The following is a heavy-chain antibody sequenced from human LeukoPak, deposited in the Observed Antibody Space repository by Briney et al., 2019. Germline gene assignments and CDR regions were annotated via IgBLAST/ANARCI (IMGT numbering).Heavy chain of an antibody. CDR3: ARAVITFGAAVAKGFDC. CDR1: GGSFSTYH. Sequence: TSETLSLTCTVSGGSFSTYHWSWIRQPPGKGLEWIGYIYYSGSTDYNPSLKSRVTMSLNTSKNQFSLNLNSVTAADTAVYYCARAVITFGAAVAKGFDCWGQGTLVTVSS. V-gene: IGHV4-59*01. D-gene: IGHD3-16*01. CDR2: IYYSGST. J-gene: IGHJ4*02.